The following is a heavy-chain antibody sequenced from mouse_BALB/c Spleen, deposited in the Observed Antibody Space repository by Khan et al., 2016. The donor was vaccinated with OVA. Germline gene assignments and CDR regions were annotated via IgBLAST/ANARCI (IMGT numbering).Heavy chain of an antibody. V-gene: IGHV5-6*01. Sequence: EVELVESGGDVVKPGGSLKLSCAASGFTFSTYGMSWVRQTPDKRLEWVATVSTGGHYTYYPDTVKGRFTISRDNAKNTLYLQMNSLKSEDIAMFYCARLAYYYDSEGFAYWRQGTLVTVSS. CDR1: GFTFSTYG. CDR3: ARLAYYYDSEGFAY. CDR2: VSTGGHYT. J-gene: IGHJ3*01. D-gene: IGHD1-1*01.